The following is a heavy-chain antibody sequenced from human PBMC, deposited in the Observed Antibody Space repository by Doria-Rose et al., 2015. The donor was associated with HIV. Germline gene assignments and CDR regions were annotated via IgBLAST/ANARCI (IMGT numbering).Heavy chain of an antibody. Sequence: VQLVQSGGGLVRPGGSLRLSCATSGSTFSSHRINWVRQAPGKVLEWVSSISSTSAYINYADSVRCRFTISRDNARNSLYLQMDSLRAEDTAIYYCATGVTLDYWGQGTLVTVSS. CDR3: ATGVTLDY. D-gene: IGHD3-10*01. CDR1: GSTFSSHR. CDR2: ISSTSAYI. J-gene: IGHJ4*02. V-gene: IGHV3-21*01.